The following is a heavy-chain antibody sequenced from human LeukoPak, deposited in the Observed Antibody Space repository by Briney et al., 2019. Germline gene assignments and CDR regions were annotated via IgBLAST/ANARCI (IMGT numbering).Heavy chain of an antibody. D-gene: IGHD4-17*01. V-gene: IGHV3-48*03. J-gene: IGHJ4*02. Sequence: QPGGSLRLSCAASGFTFSSYEMNWVRQAPGKGLERVSYISSSGSTIYYADSVKGRFTISRDNAKNSLYLQMNSLRAEDTAVYYCARDAGTVTTFDYWGQGTLVTVSS. CDR3: ARDAGTVTTFDY. CDR2: ISSSGSTI. CDR1: GFTFSSYE.